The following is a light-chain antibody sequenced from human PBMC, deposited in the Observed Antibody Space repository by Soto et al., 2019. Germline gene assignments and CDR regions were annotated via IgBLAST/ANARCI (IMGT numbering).Light chain of an antibody. CDR3: QQYYNLPRT. J-gene: IGKJ1*01. Sequence: EIGFKLSPCTLSLPPGERATLSCRASQSVSSSYLAWYQQKPGQAPRLLIYGASSRATGIPARFSGSGSETQFTLTISSLQSEDFAVYYCQQYYNLPRTFGQGTKVDIK. CDR2: GAS. V-gene: IGKV3D-7*01. CDR1: QSVSSSY.